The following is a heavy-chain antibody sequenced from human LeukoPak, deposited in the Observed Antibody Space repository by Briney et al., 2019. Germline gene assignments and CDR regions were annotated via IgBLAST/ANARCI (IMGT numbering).Heavy chain of an antibody. V-gene: IGHV4-39*01. J-gene: IGHJ4*02. Sequence: SETLSLTCTVSGGSISSRRYYWGWIRQPPGKGLEWIGSIYYSGSTYYNPSLKSRVTISVDTSKNQFSLKLSSVTAADTAVYYCARQSELLGFFDYWGQGTLVTVSS. CDR3: ARQSELLGFFDY. D-gene: IGHD1-26*01. CDR1: GGSISSRRYY. CDR2: IYYSGST.